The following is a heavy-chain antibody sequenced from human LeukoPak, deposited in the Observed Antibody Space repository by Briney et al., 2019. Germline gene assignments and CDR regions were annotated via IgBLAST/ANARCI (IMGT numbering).Heavy chain of an antibody. D-gene: IGHD3-22*01. CDR2: INTNTGNP. CDR3: ARERTDNYYDSSGYYGTSPYFDY. V-gene: IGHV7-4-1*02. Sequence: GASVKVSCKASGYTFTSYAMNWVRQAPGQGLEWMGWINTNTGNPTYAQGFTGRFVFSLDTSVSTAYLQISSLKAEDTAVYYCARERTDNYYDSSGYYGTSPYFDYWGQGTLVTVSS. CDR1: GYTFTSYA. J-gene: IGHJ4*02.